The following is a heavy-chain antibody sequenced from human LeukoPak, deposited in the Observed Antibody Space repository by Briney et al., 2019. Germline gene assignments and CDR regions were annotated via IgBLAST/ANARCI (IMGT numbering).Heavy chain of an antibody. D-gene: IGHD6-19*01. V-gene: IGHV3-21*01. CDR1: GFTFSDYG. CDR3: ARLKKSSGWYNFDY. CDR2: ITSSSSSYR. Sequence: GGSLRLSCAASGFTFSDYGMNWVRQAPGKGLEWVSCITSSSSSYRSYADSVKGRFTISRDDAKNSVFLQMDSLRAEDTAVYYCARLKKSSGWYNFDYWGQGALVTVSS. J-gene: IGHJ4*02.